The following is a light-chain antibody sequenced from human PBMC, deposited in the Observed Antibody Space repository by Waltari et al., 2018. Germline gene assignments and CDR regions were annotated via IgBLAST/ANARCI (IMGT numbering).Light chain of an antibody. CDR1: GSAVGASHS. J-gene: IGLJ2*01. CDR3: SSQTLDGLVL. Sequence: QSALTQPASVSGSPGQSITISCSGVGSAVGASHSVSWHQHHPGKPPQVIIYDVTNRPSGVSDRFSASKSANTASLTISRLQPEDEADYYCSSQTLDGLVLFGGGTRLTVL. CDR2: DVT. V-gene: IGLV2-14*03.